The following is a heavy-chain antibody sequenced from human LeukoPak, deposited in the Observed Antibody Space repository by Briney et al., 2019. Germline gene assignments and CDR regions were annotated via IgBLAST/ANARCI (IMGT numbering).Heavy chain of an antibody. J-gene: IGHJ6*02. CDR2: ISGSGGST. CDR3: AKDSLRFLEWLAPPNYYYYGMDV. Sequence: EVQLLESGRRLVQPGGSLRLSCAASGFTFSSYAMSWVRQAPGTGLEWVSAISGSGGSTYYADSVKGRFTISRDNSKNTLYLQMNSLRAEDTAVYYCAKDSLRFLEWLAPPNYYYYGMDVWGQGTTVTVSS. CDR1: GFTFSSYA. D-gene: IGHD3-3*01. V-gene: IGHV3-23*01.